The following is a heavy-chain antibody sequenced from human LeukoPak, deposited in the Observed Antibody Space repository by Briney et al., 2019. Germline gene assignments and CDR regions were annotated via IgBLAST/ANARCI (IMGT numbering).Heavy chain of an antibody. CDR3: ARLYYGSGSYYNRDDY. CDR1: GFTFSSYE. Sequence: PGGSLRLSCAASGFTFSSYEMNWVRQAPGKGLEWVSYISSSGSTIYYADSVKGRFTISRDNAKNSLYLQMNSLRAEDTVVYYCARLYYGSGSYYNRDDYWGQGTLVTVSS. CDR2: ISSSGSTI. V-gene: IGHV3-48*03. D-gene: IGHD3-10*01. J-gene: IGHJ4*02.